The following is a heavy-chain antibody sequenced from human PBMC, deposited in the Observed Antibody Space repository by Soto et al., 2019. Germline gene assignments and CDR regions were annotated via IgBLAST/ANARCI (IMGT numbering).Heavy chain of an antibody. D-gene: IGHD3-22*01. CDR2: IYYSGST. CDR1: GGSISSGGYY. V-gene: IGHV4-31*03. CDR3: ARSLHYYDSSGPRAYFDY. J-gene: IGHJ4*02. Sequence: NPSETLSLTCTVSGGSISSGGYYWSWIRQHPGKGLEWIGYIYYSGSTYYNPSLKSRVTISVDTSKNQFSLKLSSVTAADTAVYYCARSLHYYDSSGPRAYFDYWGQGTLVTVSS.